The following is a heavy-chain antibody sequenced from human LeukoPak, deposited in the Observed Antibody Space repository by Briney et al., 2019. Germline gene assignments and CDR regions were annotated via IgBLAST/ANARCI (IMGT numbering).Heavy chain of an antibody. J-gene: IGHJ4*02. Sequence: ASVKVSCKASGYTFTSYDINWVRQAPGQGLEWMGWLNPNSGNTSYAQKFQGRVTITRNTTINTAYMELSSLRSEDTAVYYCARDSIASGYSSSWYDYWGQGTLVTVSS. CDR2: LNPNSGNT. CDR3: ARDSIASGYSSSWYDY. D-gene: IGHD6-13*01. CDR1: GYTFTSYD. V-gene: IGHV1-8*01.